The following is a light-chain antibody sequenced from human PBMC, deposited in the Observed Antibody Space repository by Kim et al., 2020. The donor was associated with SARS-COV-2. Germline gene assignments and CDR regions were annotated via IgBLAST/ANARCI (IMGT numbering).Light chain of an antibody. V-gene: IGKV3-15*01. CDR2: DAS. CDR1: QSVSSN. CDR3: QQYNNWPLT. J-gene: IGKJ4*01. Sequence: EIVMTQSPATLSVSPGERATLSCRASQSVSSNLAWYQQKPGQAPRLLIYDASTRATGIPARFSGSGSGTEFTLTISSLQSVDFAVFYCQQYNNWPLTFGGGTKVDIK.